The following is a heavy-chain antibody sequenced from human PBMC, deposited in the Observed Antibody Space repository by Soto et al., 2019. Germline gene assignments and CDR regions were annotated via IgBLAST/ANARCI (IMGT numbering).Heavy chain of an antibody. CDR2: IIPIFGTA. Sequence: QVQLVQSGAEVKKPGSSVKVSCKASGGTFSSYAISWVRQAPGQGLEWMGGIIPIFGTANYAQKFQGRVTITADESTSAVYMELSSLRSEDTAVYYCARMYSSSWYGDYYYYGMDVWGQGTTVTVPS. CDR3: ARMYSSSWYGDYYYYGMDV. V-gene: IGHV1-69*01. J-gene: IGHJ6*02. D-gene: IGHD6-13*01. CDR1: GGTFSSYA.